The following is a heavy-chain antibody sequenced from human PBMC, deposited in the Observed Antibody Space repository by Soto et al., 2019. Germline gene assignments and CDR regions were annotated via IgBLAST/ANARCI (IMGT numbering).Heavy chain of an antibody. Sequence: PGASLKISCQGSGYSFTSYWIGWARQMPGKGLEWMGIIYPGESDTRYSPAFQGQVTVSAGKSISTAYLQWSSLKASDTAMYYCASAAFWGLVNAFDIWGQGTMGTVS. CDR2: IYPGESDT. CDR3: ASAAFWGLVNAFDI. CDR1: GYSFTSYW. D-gene: IGHD3-16*01. V-gene: IGHV5-51*01. J-gene: IGHJ3*02.